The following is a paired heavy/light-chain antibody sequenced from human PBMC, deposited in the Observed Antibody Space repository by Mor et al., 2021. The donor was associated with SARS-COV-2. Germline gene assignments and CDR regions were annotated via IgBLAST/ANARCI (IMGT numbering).Heavy chain of an antibody. CDR3: ETRDH. CDR2: ISMSGEDT. CDR1: GLDYSTYA. V-gene: IGHV3-23*04. Sequence: EVQLVESGGNLVQPGGSLRLSCAVSGLDYSTYAMSWVRQAPGKGLEWVATISMSGEDTYYADSVKGRFTISRDNSENTLALQMTSLRVEDSALYYCETRDHWGQGTRVVVSS. J-gene: IGHJ4*02.
Light chain of an antibody. Sequence: DAVLTQSPLSLSVTVGQAASISCKSSVSLLHTNGVTYMNWFHQGPGQSPRRLIYMVSNRDSGVPDRFRGSGSGTDFALEIASVEAGDVGVYYCFQGTHWPRTFGQGTKLEI. CDR3: FQGTHWPRT. CDR1: VSLLHTNGVTY. CDR2: MVS. V-gene: IGKV2-30*02. J-gene: IGKJ2*01.